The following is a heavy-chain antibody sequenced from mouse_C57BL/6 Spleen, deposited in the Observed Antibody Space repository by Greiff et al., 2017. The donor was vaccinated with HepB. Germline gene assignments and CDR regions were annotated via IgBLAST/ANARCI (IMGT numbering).Heavy chain of an antibody. CDR3: ARCSSGYYFDD. V-gene: IGHV1-50*01. CDR2: IDPSDSYT. J-gene: IGHJ2*01. D-gene: IGHD3-2*02. Sequence: QVHVKQPGAELVKPGASVKLSCKASGYTFTSYWMQWVKQRPGQGLEWIGEIDPSDSYTNYNQKFKGKATLTVDTSSSTAYMQLSSLTSEDSAVYYCARCSSGYYFDDWGQGTTLTVSS. CDR1: GYTFTSYW.